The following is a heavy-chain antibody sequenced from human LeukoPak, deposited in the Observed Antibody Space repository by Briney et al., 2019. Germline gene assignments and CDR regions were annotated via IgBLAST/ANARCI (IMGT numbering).Heavy chain of an antibody. Sequence: PGGSLRLSCAASGFTFDDYAMHWVRQAPGKGLEWVSLISGDGSATYYADSVKGRFTTSRDNSKNSLYVQMNSLRTEDTALYYCAKDWAVTPRRGDAFDIWGQGTMVTVSS. D-gene: IGHD4-17*01. V-gene: IGHV3-43*02. CDR1: GFTFDDYA. J-gene: IGHJ3*02. CDR2: ISGDGSAT. CDR3: AKDWAVTPRRGDAFDI.